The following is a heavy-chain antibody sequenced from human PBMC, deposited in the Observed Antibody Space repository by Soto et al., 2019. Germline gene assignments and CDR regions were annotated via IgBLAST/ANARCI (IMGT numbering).Heavy chain of an antibody. CDR2: IYYSGST. CDR3: GRDAKVRGVSQLNSLDL. CDR1: GGSISSYY. V-gene: IGHV4-59*01. J-gene: IGHJ5*02. Sequence: SETLSLTCTVSGGSISSYYWSWIRQPPGKGLEWIGYIYYSGSTNYNPSLKSRVTISVDTSKNQFSLKLSSVTAADTAVYYCGRDAKVRGVSQLNSLDLWGQGTLVTVSS. D-gene: IGHD3-10*01.